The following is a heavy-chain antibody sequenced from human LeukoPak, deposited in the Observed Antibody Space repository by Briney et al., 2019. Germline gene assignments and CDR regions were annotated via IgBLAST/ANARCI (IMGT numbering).Heavy chain of an antibody. D-gene: IGHD1-1*01. CDR3: ARYNWNDVRWFDP. CDR1: GDSVSSNSVA. J-gene: IGHJ5*02. V-gene: IGHV6-1*01. CDR2: TYYRSKWYN. Sequence: SQTLSLTCAISGDSVSSNSVAWNWIRQSPSRGLEWLGRTYYRSKWYNEYAESVKSRITINADTSKNEFSLQLSSVTPEDTAVYYCARYNWNDVRWFDPWGQGILSPSPQ.